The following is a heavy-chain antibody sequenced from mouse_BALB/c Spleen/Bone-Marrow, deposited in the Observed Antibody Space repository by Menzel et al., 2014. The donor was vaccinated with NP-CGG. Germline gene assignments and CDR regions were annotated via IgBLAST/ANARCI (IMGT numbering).Heavy chain of an antibody. CDR3: APYDGYYNWYFDV. CDR1: GYTFTSYT. Sequence: VKLMESGAELASPGASVKMSCKASGYTFTSYTMHWIKQRPGQGLEWIGYIDPSSGYSNYNQKFKDRATLTADISSSTAYMQLSSLTSEDSAVYYCAPYDGYYNWYFDVWGAGTTVTVSS. V-gene: IGHV1-4*01. CDR2: IDPSSGYS. J-gene: IGHJ1*01. D-gene: IGHD2-3*01.